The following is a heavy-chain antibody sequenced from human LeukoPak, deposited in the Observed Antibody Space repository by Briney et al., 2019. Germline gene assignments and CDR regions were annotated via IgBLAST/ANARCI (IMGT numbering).Heavy chain of an antibody. D-gene: IGHD3-22*01. J-gene: IGHJ4*02. CDR2: INHSGST. V-gene: IGHV4-34*01. CDR3: ARGFYYYDSSGYYHYFDY. CDR1: GGSFSSYY. Sequence: SETLSLTCAVYGGSFSSYYWSWIRQPPGKGLEWIGEINHSGSTNYNPSLKSRVTISVDTSKNQFSLKLSSVTAADTAVYYCARGFYYYDSSGYYHYFDYWGQGTLVTVSS.